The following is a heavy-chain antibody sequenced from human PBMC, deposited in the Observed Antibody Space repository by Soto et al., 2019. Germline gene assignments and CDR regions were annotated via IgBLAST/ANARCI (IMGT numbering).Heavy chain of an antibody. D-gene: IGHD3-10*01. Sequence: SLRLSCVASGFSFSSYNMHWVRQAPGKGLEWVAVIWYDGSKKYYADSMEGRFTISRDNSKSTLFLQMNSLRDEDTAIYYCATNPGGSFSGYWGEG. V-gene: IGHV3-33*01. CDR1: GFSFSSYN. J-gene: IGHJ4*02. CDR3: ATNPGGSFSGY. CDR2: IWYDGSKK.